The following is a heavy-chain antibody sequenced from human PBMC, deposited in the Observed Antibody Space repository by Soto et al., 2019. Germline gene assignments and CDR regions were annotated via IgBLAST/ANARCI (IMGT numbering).Heavy chain of an antibody. CDR2: IHSGGST. V-gene: IGHV3-53*01. CDR1: GFTVSSNY. J-gene: IGHJ5*02. D-gene: IGHD3-22*01. Sequence: EVQLVESGGGLIQPGGSLRLSCAASGFTVSSNYMSWVRQAPGKGLEWVSVIHSGGSTYYADSVKGRLTISSDNLKNTLYLQMNNLRADDTAVYYCARDLFYDRDLGGFDPWGQGTLVTVSS. CDR3: ARDLFYDRDLGGFDP.